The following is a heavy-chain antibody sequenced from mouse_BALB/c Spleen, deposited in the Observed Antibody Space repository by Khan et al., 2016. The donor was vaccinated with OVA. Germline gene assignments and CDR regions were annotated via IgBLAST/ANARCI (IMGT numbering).Heavy chain of an antibody. V-gene: IGHV2-6-7*01. CDR1: GFSLTGFG. J-gene: IGHJ3*01. CDR3: ARELRLGGFAY. CDR2: IWGDGST. D-gene: IGHD1-2*01. Sequence: VELVESGPGLVAPSQSLSITCTVSGFSLTGFGINWVRQPPGKGLEWLGMIWGDGSTDYNSALKSRMSISKDNSKSQVFLKMNSLQTADTARNYCARELRLGGFAYWGQGTLVTVSA.